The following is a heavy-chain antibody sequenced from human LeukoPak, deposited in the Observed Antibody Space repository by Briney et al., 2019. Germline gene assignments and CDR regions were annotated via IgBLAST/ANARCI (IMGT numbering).Heavy chain of an antibody. CDR1: GGSFSGYY. J-gene: IGHJ4*02. Sequence: SETLSLTCAVYGGSFSGYYWSWIRQPPGKGLEWFGEINHSGSTNYNPSLKSRVTISVDTSKNQFSLKLSSVTAADTAVYYCARVRTMVRGGFDYWGQGTLVTVSS. CDR3: ARVRTMVRGGFDY. CDR2: INHSGST. V-gene: IGHV4-34*01. D-gene: IGHD3-10*01.